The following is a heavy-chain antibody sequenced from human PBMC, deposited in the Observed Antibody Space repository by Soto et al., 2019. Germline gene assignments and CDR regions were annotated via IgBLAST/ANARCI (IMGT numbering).Heavy chain of an antibody. CDR2: ITGSVDST. CDR1: GLTFSSYA. J-gene: IGHJ6*02. CDR3: EKRQGYRMDV. Sequence: EVQLLESGGGLVRPGGSLRLSCAASGLTFSSYAMTWVRQAPGRGLEWVSAITGSVDSTDYADSVKGRFTISRDKSKNTLYLQMNGLRSEDTAGYFCEKRQGYRMDVWGQGTTVTVSS. V-gene: IGHV3-23*01.